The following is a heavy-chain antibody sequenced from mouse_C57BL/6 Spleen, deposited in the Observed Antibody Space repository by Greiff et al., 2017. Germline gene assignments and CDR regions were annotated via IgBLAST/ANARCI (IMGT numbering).Heavy chain of an antibody. CDR2: INPSTGGT. CDR3: ARLLAYYAMDY. Sequence: EVQLLESGPELVKPGASVKISCKASGYSFTGYYMNWVKQSPEKSLEWIGEINPSTGGTTYNQKFKAKATLTVDKSSSTAYMQLKSLTSDDSAVYDCARLLAYYAMDYWGQGTSVTVSS. V-gene: IGHV1-42*01. J-gene: IGHJ4*01. CDR1: GYSFTGYY.